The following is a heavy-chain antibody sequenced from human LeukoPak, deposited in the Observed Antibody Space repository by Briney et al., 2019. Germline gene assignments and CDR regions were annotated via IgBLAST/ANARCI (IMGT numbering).Heavy chain of an antibody. Sequence: GGSLRLSCAASGFTFSSYGMHWVRQAPGKGLEWVAVIWYDGSNKYYADSVKGRFTISRDNSKNTLYLQMNRLRAEDTAVYYCARVRGYSGYGALVYWGQGTLVTVSS. CDR3: ARVRGYSGYGALVY. D-gene: IGHD5-12*01. CDR2: IWYDGSNK. CDR1: GFTFSSYG. J-gene: IGHJ4*02. V-gene: IGHV3-33*01.